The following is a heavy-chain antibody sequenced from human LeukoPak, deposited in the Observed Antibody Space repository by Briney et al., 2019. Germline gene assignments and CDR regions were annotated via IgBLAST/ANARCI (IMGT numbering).Heavy chain of an antibody. J-gene: IGHJ4*02. CDR3: AKDADIAAAGSGFDY. V-gene: IGHV3-30*18. D-gene: IGHD6-13*01. CDR1: GFTFSSYG. Sequence: GRSLRLSCAASGFTFSSYGMHWVRQAPGKGLEWVAVISYDGSNKYYADSVKGRFTISRDNSKNTLYLQMNSLRAEDTAVYYCAKDADIAAAGSGFDYWGQGTLVTVSS. CDR2: ISYDGSNK.